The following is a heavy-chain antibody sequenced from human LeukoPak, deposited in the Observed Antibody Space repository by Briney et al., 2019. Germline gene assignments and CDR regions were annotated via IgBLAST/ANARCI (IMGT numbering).Heavy chain of an antibody. CDR3: AKDREPIVVVLTTAIDY. CDR2: IRYDGSNK. D-gene: IGHD3-22*01. Sequence: PGGSLRLSCAASGFTFSNYGMNWVRQAPGKGLEWVASIRYDGSNKKYADSAKGRFTISRDNSKNTLYLQMNSLRAEDTAVYYCAKDREPIVVVLTTAIDYWGQGTLVTVSS. V-gene: IGHV3-30*02. J-gene: IGHJ4*02. CDR1: GFTFSNYG.